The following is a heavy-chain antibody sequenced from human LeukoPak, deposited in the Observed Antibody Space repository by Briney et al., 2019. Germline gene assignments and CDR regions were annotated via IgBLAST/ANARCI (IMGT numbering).Heavy chain of an antibody. J-gene: IGHJ4*02. D-gene: IGHD2-8*01. CDR2: IYYSGST. CDR3: ARVLHAPYLIDS. Sequence: SETLSLTCTVSGGSISSYYWSWIRQPPGKGLEWIGYIYYSGSTNYNPSLKSRVTMSLDPSQNQFSLNLTSVTAADTALYFCARVLHAPYLIDSWGQGTLVTVSS. V-gene: IGHV4-59*08. CDR1: GGSISSYY.